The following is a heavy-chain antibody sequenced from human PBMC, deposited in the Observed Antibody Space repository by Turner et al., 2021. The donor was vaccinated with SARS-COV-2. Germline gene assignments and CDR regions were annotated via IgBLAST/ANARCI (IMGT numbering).Heavy chain of an antibody. CDR3: ARESWGRDPDY. CDR2: IYSGGST. CDR1: GFTVSRNY. J-gene: IGHJ4*02. V-gene: IGHV3-53*04. Sequence: EVQLVESGGGLVQPGGSLRLSCAASGFTVSRNYMSWVRQAPGKVLEWVSVIYSGGSTYYADSVKGRFTISRHKSKNTLYLQMNSLRAEDTAVYYCARESWGRDPDYWGQGTLVTVSS. D-gene: IGHD3-16*01.